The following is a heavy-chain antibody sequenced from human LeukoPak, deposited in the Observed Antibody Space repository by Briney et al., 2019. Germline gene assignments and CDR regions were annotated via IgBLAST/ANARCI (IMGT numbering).Heavy chain of an antibody. J-gene: IGHJ4*02. D-gene: IGHD3-22*01. Sequence: SQTLSLTCTVSGGSISSGSYYWSWIRQPAGKGLEWIGRIYTSGSTNYNPSLKSRVTISVDTSKNQFSLKLSSVTAADTAVYYCAGDVADYYDSSGYDYWGQGTLVTVSS. CDR2: IYTSGST. CDR3: AGDVADYYDSSGYDY. CDR1: GGSISSGSYY. V-gene: IGHV4-61*02.